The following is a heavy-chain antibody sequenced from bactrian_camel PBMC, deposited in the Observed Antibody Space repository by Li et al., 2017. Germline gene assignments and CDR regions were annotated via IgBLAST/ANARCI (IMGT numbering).Heavy chain of an antibody. D-gene: IGHD1*01. CDR1: GNQFNTFC. Sequence: QVQLVESGGASVQAGGSLRLSCAASGNQFNTFCLGWFRQAPGKDREAVAAIGTDDGSGNYAESVKGRFTVSRDNAENALYLQMNDLTPEDTGMYYCAAGLAVGGLSCSPSGVLAYDSRGQGTQVTVS. V-gene: IGHV3S54*01. J-gene: IGHJ4*01. CDR2: IGTDDGSG. CDR3: AAGLAVGGLSCSPSGVLAYDS.